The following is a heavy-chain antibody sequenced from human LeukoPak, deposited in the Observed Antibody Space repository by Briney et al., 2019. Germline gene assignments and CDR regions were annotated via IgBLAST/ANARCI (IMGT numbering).Heavy chain of an antibody. Sequence: PSETLSLTCAVYGGSLSGYSWRWLRQPPGKGLEWIGELNHSGSTNYNPSLKSRVTISVDTSKNQFSLKLSSVTAADSAFYYCARVPGRPAAVFDYWGQGTLVTVSS. J-gene: IGHJ4*02. V-gene: IGHV4-34*01. CDR2: LNHSGST. CDR3: ARVPGRPAAVFDY. D-gene: IGHD2-2*01. CDR1: GGSLSGYS.